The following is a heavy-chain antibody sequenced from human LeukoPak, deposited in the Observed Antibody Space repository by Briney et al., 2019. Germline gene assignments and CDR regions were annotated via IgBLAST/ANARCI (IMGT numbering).Heavy chain of an antibody. CDR3: ATRGGKEAVGAFDI. CDR2: ISWNSGSI. V-gene: IGHV3-9*01. Sequence: PGGSLRLSCAASGFTFDDYAMHWVRQAPGKGLEWVSGISWNSGSIGYADSVKGRFTISRDNAKNSLYLQMNSLRAEDTAVYYCATRGGKEAVGAFDIWGQGTMVTVSS. D-gene: IGHD3-10*01. CDR1: GFTFDDYA. J-gene: IGHJ3*02.